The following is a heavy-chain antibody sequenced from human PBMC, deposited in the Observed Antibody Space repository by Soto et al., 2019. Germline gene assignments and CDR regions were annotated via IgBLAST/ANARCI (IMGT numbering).Heavy chain of an antibody. CDR3: TKEDTGRHHFEY. D-gene: IGHD2-8*02. CDR1: GFTFSTNT. V-gene: IGHV3-23*01. Sequence: EVQLLESGGDLVQPGGSLRLTCAAAGFTFSTNTVTWVRRAPGMGLDWVSTITGSGDSTFYADPVKGRFTISRDNSKKTVYLQMNNLRAEDTAVYYCTKEDTGRHHFEYWGQGNLVTVSS. J-gene: IGHJ4*02. CDR2: ITGSGDST.